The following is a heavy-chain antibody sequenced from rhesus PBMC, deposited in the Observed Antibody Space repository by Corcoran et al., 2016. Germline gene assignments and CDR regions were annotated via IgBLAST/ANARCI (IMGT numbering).Heavy chain of an antibody. J-gene: IGHJ4*01. V-gene: IGHV4-160*01. CDR1: GGSVSGHW. Sequence: QVQLQQWGEGLVKPSETLSLTCAVYGGSVSGHWRGWIRKPQGKGLELIGRIRSGGSTNYNPALKSRVTISIDTSKNQFSLKLNSVTAADTAVYYCARLTTGAATGSYFDYWDQGVLVTVSS. CDR3: ARLTTGAATGSYFDY. CDR2: IRSGGST. D-gene: IGHD4-29*01.